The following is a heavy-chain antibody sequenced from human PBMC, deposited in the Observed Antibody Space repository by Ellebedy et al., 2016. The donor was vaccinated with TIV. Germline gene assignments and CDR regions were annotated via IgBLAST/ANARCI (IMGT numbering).Heavy chain of an antibody. CDR2: IDKNGAVK. D-gene: IGHD5-12*01. V-gene: IGHV3-7*03. Sequence: GESLKISCAASGFTLSNHWMTWVRQAQGKGLQWVANIDKNGAVKLYEDSVKGRFSISRDNGDNSVYLQMNSLRAEDTAVYCCARTGYGYHGMDVWGQGTTVTVSS. CDR3: ARTGYGYHGMDV. CDR1: GFTLSNHW. J-gene: IGHJ6*02.